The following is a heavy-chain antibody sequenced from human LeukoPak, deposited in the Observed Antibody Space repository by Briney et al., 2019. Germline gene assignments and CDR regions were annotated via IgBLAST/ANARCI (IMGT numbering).Heavy chain of an antibody. D-gene: IGHD6-13*01. Sequence: SETLSLTCTVSGGSISNFYWSWIRQPAGKTLEWIGRIYSSGSTNYNPSLKSRVTMSLDASKNQFSLKLSSVTAADTAVYFCARETTGAGTARPFDYWGQGTLVTVSS. V-gene: IGHV4-4*07. CDR2: IYSSGST. CDR1: GGSISNFY. J-gene: IGHJ4*02. CDR3: ARETTGAGTARPFDY.